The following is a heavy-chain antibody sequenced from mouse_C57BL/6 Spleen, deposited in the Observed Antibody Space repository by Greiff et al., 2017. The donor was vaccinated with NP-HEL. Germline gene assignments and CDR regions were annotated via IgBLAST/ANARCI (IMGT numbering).Heavy chain of an antibody. CDR3: ARRPYYGSSKDYFDY. Sequence: QVTLKECGPGILQSSQTLSLTCSFSGFSLSTSGMGVSWIRQPSGKGLEWLAHIYWDDDKRYNPSLKSRLTISKDTSRNQVFLKITSVDTADTATYYCARRPYYGSSKDYFDYWGQGTTLTVSS. CDR2: IYWDDDK. CDR1: GFSLSTSGMG. J-gene: IGHJ2*01. V-gene: IGHV8-12*01. D-gene: IGHD1-1*01.